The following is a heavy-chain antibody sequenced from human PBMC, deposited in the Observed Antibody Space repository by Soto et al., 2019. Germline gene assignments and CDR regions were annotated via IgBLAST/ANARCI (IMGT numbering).Heavy chain of an antibody. CDR3: AKDLAHGYSYGYPDY. J-gene: IGHJ4*02. CDR1: GFTFSSYG. CDR2: ISYDGSKE. V-gene: IGHV3-30*18. Sequence: QVQLVESGGGVVQPGRSLRLSCAASGFTFSSYGMHWVRQAPGKGLEWVTVISYDGSKEYYADSVKGRFTISRDNSKNPLYLQMNSLRDEDTAVYYCAKDLAHGYSYGYPDYWGQGTLVTVSS. D-gene: IGHD5-18*01.